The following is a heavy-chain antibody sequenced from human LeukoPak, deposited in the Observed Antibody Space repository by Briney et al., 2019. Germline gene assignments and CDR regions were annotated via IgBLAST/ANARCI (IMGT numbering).Heavy chain of an antibody. Sequence: GASVKVSCKASGGTFSSYAISWVRQAPGQGLEWMGGIIPIFGTANYAQKFQGRVTITADESTSTAYMELSSLRSKDTAVYYCARDPGRTGYFDYWGQGTLVTVSS. CDR1: GGTFSSYA. CDR3: ARDPGRTGYFDY. V-gene: IGHV1-69*13. J-gene: IGHJ4*02. CDR2: IIPIFGTA. D-gene: IGHD1-1*01.